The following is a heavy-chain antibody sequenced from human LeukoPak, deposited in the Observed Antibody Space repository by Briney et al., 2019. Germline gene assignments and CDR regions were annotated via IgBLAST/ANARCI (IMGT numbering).Heavy chain of an antibody. CDR1: GYSFTSYW. J-gene: IGHJ4*02. CDR3: ARTYYYDSSGPKGLDY. D-gene: IGHD3-22*01. CDR2: IYPGDSDT. Sequence: GESLKISGKGSGYSFTSYWIGWVRQMPGKGLEWMGIIYPGDSDTRYSPSFQGQVTISADKSISTAYLQWSSLKASDTAMYYCARTYYYDSSGPKGLDYWGQGTLVTVSS. V-gene: IGHV5-51*01.